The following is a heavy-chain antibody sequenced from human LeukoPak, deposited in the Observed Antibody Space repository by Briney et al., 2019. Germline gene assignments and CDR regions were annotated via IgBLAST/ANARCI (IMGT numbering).Heavy chain of an antibody. CDR3: ARGGDGLGY. CDR1: GFTFSSSW. D-gene: IGHD4-17*01. CDR2: INSDGSNT. J-gene: IGHJ4*02. V-gene: IGHV3-74*01. Sequence: GGSPRPSCAASGFTFSSSWMHWVRQAPGKGLVWVSRINSDGSNTNYADSVKGRFTISRDNAKNTLYLQMNSLRVEDTAVYYCARGGDGLGYWGRGTLVTVSS.